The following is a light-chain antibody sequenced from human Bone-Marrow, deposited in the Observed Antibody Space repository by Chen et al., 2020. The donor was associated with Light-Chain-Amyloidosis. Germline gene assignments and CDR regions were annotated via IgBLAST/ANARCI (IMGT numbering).Light chain of an antibody. V-gene: IGKV3-15*01. Sequence: IVMTQSPATLSVSPGERATLSCMASESLGNNLAWYQQKPGRAPRLLVYGPSTRATGVPARFSGSGFGTEFTLTISGLQSEDFAIYYCQQYKGWPVTFGPGTRVDIK. CDR1: ESLGNN. J-gene: IGKJ3*01. CDR2: GPS. CDR3: QQYKGWPVT.